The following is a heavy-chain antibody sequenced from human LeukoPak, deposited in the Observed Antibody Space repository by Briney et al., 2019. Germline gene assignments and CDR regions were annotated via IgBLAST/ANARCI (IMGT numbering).Heavy chain of an antibody. Sequence: QAGGSLRLSCAASGFTFSNYAISWVRQAPGEGLEWVSGFTDGSGSTYYADSVKGRFSISRDNSKNTLYLQMNSLRAEDTATYYCAKELSGYSYGSNALDIWGQGTMVTVSS. J-gene: IGHJ3*02. V-gene: IGHV3-23*01. CDR1: GFTFSNYA. D-gene: IGHD5-18*01. CDR3: AKELSGYSYGSNALDI. CDR2: FTDGSGST.